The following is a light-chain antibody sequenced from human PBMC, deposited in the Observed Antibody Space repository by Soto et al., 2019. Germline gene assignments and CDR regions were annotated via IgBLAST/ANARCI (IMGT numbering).Light chain of an antibody. V-gene: IGKV1-39*01. CDR3: QQYGRSPFT. J-gene: IGKJ2*01. Sequence: DFQLTQSPSSLSASVGDRVTITCRTSESISGYLSWYQQKAGQPPKLLIFAASSLQNGVPSRFSGRGSGTEYTLTISRLEPEDFAVYYCQQYGRSPFTFGQGTKLQIK. CDR2: AAS. CDR1: ESISGY.